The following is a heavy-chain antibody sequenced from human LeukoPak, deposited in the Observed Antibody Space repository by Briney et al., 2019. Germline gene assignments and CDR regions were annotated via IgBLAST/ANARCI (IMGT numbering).Heavy chain of an antibody. V-gene: IGHV4-4*07. Sequence: SETLSLTCTVSGGSISSYYWSWIRQPAGKGLEWIGRIYTSGSTNYSPSLKSRVTMSVDTSKNQFSLKLSSVTAADTAVYYCARDSYYYGSGSLRFDYWGQGTLVTVSS. D-gene: IGHD3-10*01. CDR3: ARDSYYYGSGSLRFDY. J-gene: IGHJ4*02. CDR1: GGSISSYY. CDR2: IYTSGST.